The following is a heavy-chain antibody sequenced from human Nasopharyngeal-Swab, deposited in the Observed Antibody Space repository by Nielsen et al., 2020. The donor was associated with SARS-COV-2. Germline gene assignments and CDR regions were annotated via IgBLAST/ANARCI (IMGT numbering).Heavy chain of an antibody. Sequence: GESLKISCAASGFTLINYAMNWVRQAPGKGLEWVSGISGSGGSTYYADSVKGRFTISRDNSRKTLYLQMNSLRAEDTAEYYCAKDSYGAAGGYWFDPWAREPWSPSPQ. CDR2: ISGSGGST. CDR1: GFTLINYA. J-gene: IGHJ5*02. CDR3: AKDSYGAAGGYWFDP. D-gene: IGHD5-18*01. V-gene: IGHV3-23*01.